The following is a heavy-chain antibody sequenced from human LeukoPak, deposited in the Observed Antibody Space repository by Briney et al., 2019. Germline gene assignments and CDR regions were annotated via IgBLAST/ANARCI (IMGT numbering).Heavy chain of an antibody. CDR2: VYYSGST. CDR3: ARSASGYSYGYFDY. V-gene: IGHV4-39*01. D-gene: IGHD5-18*01. J-gene: IGHJ4*02. CDR1: GGSISSSTYY. Sequence: SETLSLTYTVSGGSISSSTYYWGWIRQPPGKGLEWIGSVYYSGSTYSNPSLRSRVTISVDTSKKQFSLKLSSVTAADTAVYYCARSASGYSYGYFDYWGQGALVTVSS.